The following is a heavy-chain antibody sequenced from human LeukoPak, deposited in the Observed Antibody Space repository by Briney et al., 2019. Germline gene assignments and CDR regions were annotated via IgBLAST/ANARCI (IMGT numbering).Heavy chain of an antibody. CDR1: GGSISSYY. CDR3: ARTYCSGGSCHFGY. CDR2: IYYSGNT. V-gene: IGHV4-59*08. Sequence: PSETLSLTCTVSGGSISSYYWSWIRQPPGKGLEWIGYIYYSGNTDSNPSLKSRVTISADTSKNQFSLKLSSVTAADTAVYYCARTYCSGGSCHFGYWGQGTLVTVSS. D-gene: IGHD2-15*01. J-gene: IGHJ4*02.